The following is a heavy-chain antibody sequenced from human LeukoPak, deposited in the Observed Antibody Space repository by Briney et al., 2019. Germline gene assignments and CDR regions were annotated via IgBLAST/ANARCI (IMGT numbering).Heavy chain of an antibody. CDR3: ARGDTILLWFGV. Sequence: PSETLSPTCTVSGGSISSGGYYWSWIRQHPGKGLEWIGYIYYSGSTYYNPSLKSRVTISVDTSKNQFSLKLSSVTAADTAVYCCARGDTILLWFGVWGQGTLVTVSS. CDR1: GGSISSGGYY. V-gene: IGHV4-31*03. CDR2: IYYSGST. J-gene: IGHJ4*02. D-gene: IGHD3-10*01.